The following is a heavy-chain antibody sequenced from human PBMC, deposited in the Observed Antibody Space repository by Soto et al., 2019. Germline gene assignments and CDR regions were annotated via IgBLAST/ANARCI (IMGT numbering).Heavy chain of an antibody. J-gene: IGHJ4*02. V-gene: IGHV1-69*13. CDR2: IIPIFGTA. CDR3: ARDSDTAHY. Sequence: SVKVSCKASGGTFSSYAISWVRQAPGQGLEWMGGIIPIFGTANYAQKFQGRVTITADESTSTAYMELSSLRSDDTAVYYCARDSDTAHYWGQGTLVTVSS. D-gene: IGHD5-18*01. CDR1: GGTFSSYA.